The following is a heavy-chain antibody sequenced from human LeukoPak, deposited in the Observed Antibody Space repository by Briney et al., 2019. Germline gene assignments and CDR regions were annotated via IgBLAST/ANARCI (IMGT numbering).Heavy chain of an antibody. D-gene: IGHD4-17*01. CDR3: ARDYYGDYNFDY. V-gene: IGHV3-21*01. J-gene: IGHJ4*02. CDR2: ISSISNYI. Sequence: GGSLRLSCAASGFTFTSYSLNWVRQAPGKGLEWVSSISSISNYIYYADSVKGRFSISRDNTKSSLYLQMNSLRAGDTAVYYCARDYYGDYNFDYWGQGTLVTVSS. CDR1: GFTFTSYS.